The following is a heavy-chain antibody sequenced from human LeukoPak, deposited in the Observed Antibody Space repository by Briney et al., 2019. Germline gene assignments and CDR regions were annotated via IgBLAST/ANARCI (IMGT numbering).Heavy chain of an antibody. CDR2: ISAYNGNT. CDR3: ARGEGILRYFDWLSPFDY. Sequence: GASVKVSCKASGYTFTSYGISWVRQAPGQGLEWMGWISAYNGNTNYAQKLQGRVTMTTDTSTSTAYMELRSLRSDDTAVYYCARGEGILRYFDWLSPFDYWGQGTLVTVSS. J-gene: IGHJ4*02. V-gene: IGHV1-18*01. D-gene: IGHD3-9*01. CDR1: GYTFTSYG.